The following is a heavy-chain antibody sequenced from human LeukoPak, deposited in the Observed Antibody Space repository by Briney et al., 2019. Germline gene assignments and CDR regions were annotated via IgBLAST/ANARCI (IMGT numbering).Heavy chain of an antibody. D-gene: IGHD4-17*01. CDR3: ARPTTVTTISADAFDI. V-gene: IGHV3-21*01. CDR1: GFTFSSYS. J-gene: IGHJ3*02. Sequence: GGSLRLSCAASGFTFSSYSMNWVRQAPGRGLEWVSSISSGGTYKYYADSVKGRFTISRDNAQNSLYLQMNSLRAEDSSVYYCARPTTVTTISADAFDIWGQGTMVTVSS. CDR2: ISSGGTYK.